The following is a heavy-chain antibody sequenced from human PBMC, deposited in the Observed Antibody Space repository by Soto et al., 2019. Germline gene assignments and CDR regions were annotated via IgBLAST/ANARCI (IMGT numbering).Heavy chain of an antibody. D-gene: IGHD6-13*01. Sequence: EVQLVESGGGLVQPGRSLRLSCAASGFTFDDYAMHWVRQAPGKGLEWVSGISWNSGSIGYPDSVKGRFTISRDNAKNSLYLQMNSLRAEDTALYYCAKGDSSSFYYGMDVWGQGTTVTVSS. V-gene: IGHV3-9*01. CDR2: ISWNSGSI. CDR1: GFTFDDYA. CDR3: AKGDSSSFYYGMDV. J-gene: IGHJ6*02.